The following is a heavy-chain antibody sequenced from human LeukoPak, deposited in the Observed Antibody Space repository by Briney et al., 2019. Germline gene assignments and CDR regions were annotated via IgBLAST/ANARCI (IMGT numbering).Heavy chain of an antibody. D-gene: IGHD5-18*01. V-gene: IGHV3-30-3*01. Sequence: PGRSLRLSCAASGFTFSSYAMHWVRQAPGKGLEWVAVISYDGSNKYYADSVKGRFTISGDNSKNTLYLQMNSLRAEDTAVYYCAKGWLQLWRLLDYWGQGTLVTVSS. CDR3: AKGWLQLWRLLDY. J-gene: IGHJ4*02. CDR1: GFTFSSYA. CDR2: ISYDGSNK.